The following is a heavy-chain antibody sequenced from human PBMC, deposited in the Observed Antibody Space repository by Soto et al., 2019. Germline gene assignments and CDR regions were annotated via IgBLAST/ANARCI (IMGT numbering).Heavy chain of an antibody. CDR1: GFTFSHYP. V-gene: IGHV3-30*04. CDR3: ARLPGPLVSVLYIYPLDARESPSDVDI. D-gene: IGHD2-21*02. CDR2: ISFDGSNK. J-gene: IGHJ6*02. Sequence: QMQLVQSGGGVVQTGRSLRLSCAASGFTFSHYPIHWVRQAPGKGLEWVAVISFDGSNKFYADSVKGRFTISKDNSPNSLYLQMNDLRHEDTAVYYCARLPGPLVSVLYIYPLDARESPSDVDIWGQGTTVTVSS.